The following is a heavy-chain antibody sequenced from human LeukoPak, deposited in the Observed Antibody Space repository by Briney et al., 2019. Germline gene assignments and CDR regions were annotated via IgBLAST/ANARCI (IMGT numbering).Heavy chain of an antibody. Sequence: ASVKVSCKASGYTFTSYYMHWVRQAPGQGLEWMGIINPSGGSTSYAQKFQGRVTMTEDTSTDTAYMELSSLRSDDTAVYYCARVGGWELLSENYFDYWGQGTLVTVSS. CDR3: ARVGGWELLSENYFDY. V-gene: IGHV1-46*01. D-gene: IGHD1-26*01. CDR2: INPSGGST. J-gene: IGHJ4*02. CDR1: GYTFTSYY.